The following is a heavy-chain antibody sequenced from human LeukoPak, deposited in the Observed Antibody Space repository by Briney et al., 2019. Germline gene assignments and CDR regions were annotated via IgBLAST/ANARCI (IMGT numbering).Heavy chain of an antibody. CDR1: GFTFSSYG. D-gene: IGHD6-13*01. Sequence: PGGSLRLSCAASGFTFSSYGMHWVRQAPGKGLEWVAVIWYDGSNKYYADSVKGRFTISRDNSKNTLYLQMNSLRAEDTAVYYCARKRGAAAKDYFDYWGQGTLVTVSS. J-gene: IGHJ4*02. CDR3: ARKRGAAAKDYFDY. CDR2: IWYDGSNK. V-gene: IGHV3-33*01.